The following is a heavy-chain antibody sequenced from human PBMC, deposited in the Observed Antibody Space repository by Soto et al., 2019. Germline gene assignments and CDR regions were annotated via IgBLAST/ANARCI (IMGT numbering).Heavy chain of an antibody. D-gene: IGHD3-16*02. CDR3: AKGDYTFGGVIVSYYYGMDV. Sequence: QVQLVESGGGVVQPGRSLRLSCAASGFTFSSYGMPWVRQAPGKGLEWVAVISYDGSNKYYADCVKGRFTISRDNSKNTRYMQMNSLRAEDTAVYYCAKGDYTFGGVIVSYYYGMDVWGQGTTVTVSS. CDR2: ISYDGSNK. V-gene: IGHV3-30*18. CDR1: GFTFSSYG. J-gene: IGHJ6*02.